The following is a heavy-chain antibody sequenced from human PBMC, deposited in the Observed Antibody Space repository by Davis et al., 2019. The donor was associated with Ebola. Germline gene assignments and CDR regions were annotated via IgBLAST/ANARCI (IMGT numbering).Heavy chain of an antibody. D-gene: IGHD3-3*01. CDR3: ARAGDFWSGYYFDL. V-gene: IGHV3-23*01. Sequence: GESLKISCAASGFTFSNFAMSWVRQAPGKGLEWVSSISGATGRTYYADSVKGRFTISRDNTKNSLYLQMNSLRDEDTAVYFCARAGDFWSGYYFDLWGQGTLVTVSS. CDR1: GFTFSNFA. J-gene: IGHJ4*02. CDR2: ISGATGRT.